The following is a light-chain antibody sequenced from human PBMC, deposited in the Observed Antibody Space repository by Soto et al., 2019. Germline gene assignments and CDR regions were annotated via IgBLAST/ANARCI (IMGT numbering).Light chain of an antibody. CDR1: ALPKQY. CDR3: QSADSSGTYVV. Sequence: SYELTQPPSVSVSPGQTARITCSGDALPKQYAYWSQQKPGQAPVLVIYKDSERPSGIPERLSGSSSGTTVTLTISGVQAEEEADYYCQSADSSGTYVVFGGGTKLTVL. CDR2: KDS. V-gene: IGLV3-25*02. J-gene: IGLJ2*01.